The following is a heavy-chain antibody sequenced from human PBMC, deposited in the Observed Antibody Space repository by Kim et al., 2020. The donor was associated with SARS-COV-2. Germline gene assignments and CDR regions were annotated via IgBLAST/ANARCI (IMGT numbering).Heavy chain of an antibody. CDR2: INHSGST. Sequence: SETLSLTCAVYGGSFSGYYWSWIRQPPGKGLEWIGEINHSGSTNYNPSLKSRVTISVDTSKNQFSLKLSSVTAADTAVYYCARGDYYDSSGRGWFDPWGQGTLVTVSS. CDR3: ARGDYYDSSGRGWFDP. J-gene: IGHJ5*02. V-gene: IGHV4-34*01. CDR1: GGSFSGYY. D-gene: IGHD3-22*01.